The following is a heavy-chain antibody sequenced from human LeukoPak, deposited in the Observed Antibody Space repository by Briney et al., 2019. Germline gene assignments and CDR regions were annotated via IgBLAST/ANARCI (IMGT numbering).Heavy chain of an antibody. D-gene: IGHD3-3*01. J-gene: IGHJ4*02. Sequence: GGSLRLSCAASGFIFSNYGMNWVRQAPGKGLEWVAAISASGSATSYADSVRGRFTISRDNSKSTTYLQMNSLRAEDTAVFYCAKDLYLRDFWGGYFDYWGQGIPVTVSS. CDR1: GFIFSNYG. V-gene: IGHV3-23*01. CDR3: AKDLYLRDFWGGYFDY. CDR2: ISASGSAT.